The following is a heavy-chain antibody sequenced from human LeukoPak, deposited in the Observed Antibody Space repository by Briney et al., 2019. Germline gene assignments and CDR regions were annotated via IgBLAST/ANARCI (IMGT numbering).Heavy chain of an antibody. V-gene: IGHV3-23*01. J-gene: IGHJ5*02. D-gene: IGHD2-15*01. CDR2: ITDSGAGT. CDR3: AKDRILPNS. CDR1: GFTFSSDA. Sequence: PGGSLRLSCAASGFTFSSDAMSWVRQAPGKGLEWVSTITDSGAGTFYADSVKGRFTVSRDNSKNTLYLQMNSLRAEDTAVYYCAKDRILPNSWGQGTLVTVSS.